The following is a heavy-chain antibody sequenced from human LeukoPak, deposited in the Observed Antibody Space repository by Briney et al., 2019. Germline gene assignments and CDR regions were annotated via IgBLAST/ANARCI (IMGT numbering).Heavy chain of an antibody. D-gene: IGHD6-13*01. J-gene: IGHJ4*02. CDR3: ARHVRQQLPPKAFDY. V-gene: IGHV4-39*01. Sequence: SETLSLTCTVSGGSISSGIYYWGWIRQPPGKGLEWSGSIYYSGNTYYNPSLKGRVTISVDTSKNQLSLKLNSVTAADTAVYYCARHVRQQLPPKAFDYWGQGTLVTVSP. CDR1: GGSISSGIYY. CDR2: IYYSGNT.